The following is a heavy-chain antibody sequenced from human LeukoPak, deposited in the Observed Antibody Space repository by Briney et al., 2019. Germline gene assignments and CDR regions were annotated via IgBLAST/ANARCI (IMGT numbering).Heavy chain of an antibody. CDR1: GFTFSSYS. V-gene: IGHV3-48*04. J-gene: IGHJ4*02. Sequence: GGSLRLSCAASGFTFSSYSMNWVRQAPGKGLEWVADICSSASTTHDADSVKGRFTISRDNARNSLYLQMNSLRAEDTAVYYCARTLIAAADTFDYWGQGTLVTVSS. CDR2: ICSSASTT. CDR3: ARTLIAAADTFDY. D-gene: IGHD2-2*01.